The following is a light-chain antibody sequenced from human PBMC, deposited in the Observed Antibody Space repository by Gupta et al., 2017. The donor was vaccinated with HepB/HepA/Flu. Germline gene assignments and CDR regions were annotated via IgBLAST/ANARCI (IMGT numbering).Light chain of an antibody. V-gene: IGKV1-12*01. J-gene: IGKJ3*01. CDR3: QQADGFSPICT. CDR2: GAS. Sequence: DMQMTQSPSPRSASVGDRVTITCRASQSVTSWFAWYQQKPGQAPRLLIYGASTLQSRVPSRFSGGSSGTDLTLTTNSLQPEDVATYYCQQADGFSPICTFGPGTIVDV. CDR1: QSVTSW.